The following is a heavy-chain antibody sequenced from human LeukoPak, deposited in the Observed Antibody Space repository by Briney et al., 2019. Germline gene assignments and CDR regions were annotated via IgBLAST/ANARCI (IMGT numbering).Heavy chain of an antibody. CDR1: GYTFTSYG. Sequence: ASVKVSCKASGYTFTSYGINWVRQAPGQGLEWMGWINVYNGNTNNAQKLQGRVTMTTDTSTGTAYMELRSLRSDDTAVYYCASAGIDRWELLTHAFDIWGQGTMVTVSS. D-gene: IGHD1-26*01. V-gene: IGHV1-18*01. CDR2: INVYNGNT. J-gene: IGHJ3*02. CDR3: ASAGIDRWELLTHAFDI.